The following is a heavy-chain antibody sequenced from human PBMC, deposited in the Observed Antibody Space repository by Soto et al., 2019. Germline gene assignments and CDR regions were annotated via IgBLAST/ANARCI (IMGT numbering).Heavy chain of an antibody. J-gene: IGHJ4*02. Sequence: EVQLVESGGGLVQPGRSLRLSCAASGFTFDDYAMHWVRQAPGKGLEWVSGISWNSGSIGYADSVKGRFTISRDNAKNSLYLQMNSLRAEDTALYYCAKATGNYYDSSGFDYWGQGTLVTVSS. V-gene: IGHV3-9*01. CDR1: GFTFDDYA. CDR3: AKATGNYYDSSGFDY. D-gene: IGHD3-22*01. CDR2: ISWNSGSI.